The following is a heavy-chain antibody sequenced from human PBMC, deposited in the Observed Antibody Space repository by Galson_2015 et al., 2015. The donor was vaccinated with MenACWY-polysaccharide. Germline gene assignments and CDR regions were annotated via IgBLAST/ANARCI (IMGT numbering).Heavy chain of an antibody. J-gene: IGHJ4*02. CDR1: GYKFTSYD. CDR3: ARIIARKYTFADS. Sequence: SCKASGYKFTSYDLNWVRQATGQGLEWMGWMNPNSGNTGYAQKFQGRVTMTSNSAITTAYMELRSLRSEDTAVYYCARIIARKYTFADSWGQGTLVTVSS. CDR2: MNPNSGNT. D-gene: IGHD2-21*01. V-gene: IGHV1-8*01.